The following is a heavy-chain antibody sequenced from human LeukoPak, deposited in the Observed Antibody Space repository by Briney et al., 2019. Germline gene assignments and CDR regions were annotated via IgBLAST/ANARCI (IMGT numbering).Heavy chain of an antibody. J-gene: IGHJ4*02. D-gene: IGHD3-16*01. CDR1: GFTFSSYS. CDR3: ARGTTCGGVLTDI. Sequence: GGSLRLSCAASGFTFSSYSMNWVRQIPGKGLEWLSFITRSSRIIYYADSVWGRVTLSRDNANNSLHLQMNSLRDEDTGIYFFARGTTCGGVLTDIWGQRTLFTVSS. V-gene: IGHV3-48*02. CDR2: ITRSSRII.